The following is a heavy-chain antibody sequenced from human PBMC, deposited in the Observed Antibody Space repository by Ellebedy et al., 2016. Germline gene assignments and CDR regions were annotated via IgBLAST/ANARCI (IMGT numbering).Heavy chain of an antibody. CDR3: AKVFWYYYGSESYLRGGFDY. CDR1: GYTFTTFS. D-gene: IGHD3-10*01. V-gene: IGHV1-18*04. Sequence: ASVKVSCXASGYTFTTFSITWVRQVPGQGLEWMGFVNTFSGNTKFAQKFQGRVSMTTDSSTHTAYMDLRSLRSDDTAVYYCAKVFWYYYGSESYLRGGFDYWGQGNLVTVSS. CDR2: VNTFSGNT. J-gene: IGHJ4*02.